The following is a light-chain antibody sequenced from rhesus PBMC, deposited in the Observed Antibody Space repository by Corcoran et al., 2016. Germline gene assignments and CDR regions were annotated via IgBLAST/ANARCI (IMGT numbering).Light chain of an antibody. J-gene: IGKJ1*01. V-gene: IGKV1S14*01. CDR2: YAS. CDR3: QQHNSYPRT. Sequence: DIQMTQSPSSLSASVGDTVTITCRASQGISNYLAWYQQNPGKAPKPLFYYASNLESGVPSRFSGSGSGTEFTLTISSLQPEDFASYYCQQHNSYPRTFGQGTKVEIK. CDR1: QGISNY.